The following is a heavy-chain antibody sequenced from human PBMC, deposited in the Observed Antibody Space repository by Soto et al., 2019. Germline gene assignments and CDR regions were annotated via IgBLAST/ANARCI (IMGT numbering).Heavy chain of an antibody. CDR3: ARDCYDSSGYLALFDY. D-gene: IGHD3-22*01. Sequence: GGSLRLSCAASGFTFSSHSMNWVRQAPGKGLEWVSSISSSSSYIYYADSVKGRFTISRDNAKNSLYLQMNSLRAEDTAVYYCARDCYDSSGYLALFDYWGQGTLVTVSS. J-gene: IGHJ4*02. V-gene: IGHV3-21*01. CDR1: GFTFSSHS. CDR2: ISSSSSYI.